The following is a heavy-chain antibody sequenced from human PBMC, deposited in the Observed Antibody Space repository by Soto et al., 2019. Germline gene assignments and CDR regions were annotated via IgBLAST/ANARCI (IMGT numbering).Heavy chain of an antibody. Sequence: ASVKVSCKASGYTFTSYGISWVRQAPGQGLEWMGWISAYNGNTNYAQKLQGRVTMTTDTSTSTAYMELRSLRSDDTAVYYCALIPMVRGVTFTTDDCCGQGTLVTVSS. D-gene: IGHD3-10*01. CDR2: ISAYNGNT. J-gene: IGHJ4*02. CDR3: ALIPMVRGVTFTTDDC. CDR1: GYTFTSYG. V-gene: IGHV1-18*01.